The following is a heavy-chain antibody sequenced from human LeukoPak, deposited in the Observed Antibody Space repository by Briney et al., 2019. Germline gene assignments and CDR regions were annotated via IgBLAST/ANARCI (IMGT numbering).Heavy chain of an antibody. CDR2: ISSSSSTI. V-gene: IGHV3-48*01. Sequence: PGGSLRLSCAASGFTFSSYSMNWVRQAPGKGLEWVSYISSSSSTIYYADSVKGRFTISRDNAKNSLYLQMNSLRAEDTAVYYCARDFRGSSWSHFDIWGQGTMVTVSS. CDR1: GFTFSSYS. CDR3: ARDFRGSSWSHFDI. J-gene: IGHJ3*02. D-gene: IGHD6-13*01.